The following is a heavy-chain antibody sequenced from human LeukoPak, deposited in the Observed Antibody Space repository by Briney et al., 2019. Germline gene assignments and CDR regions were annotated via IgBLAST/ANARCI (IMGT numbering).Heavy chain of an antibody. CDR2: ISHDRSNN. Sequence: PGGSLRLSCAASGFTFSNYAMHWARQAPGKGLEWVAFISHDRSNNCHADSVKGRFTISRDNSKNTLYPQMNSLTDEDTAVYYCARDLSGSYMSDYWGQGTLVTVSS. CDR1: GFTFSNYA. D-gene: IGHD3-10*01. J-gene: IGHJ4*02. CDR3: ARDLSGSYMSDY. V-gene: IGHV3-30-3*01.